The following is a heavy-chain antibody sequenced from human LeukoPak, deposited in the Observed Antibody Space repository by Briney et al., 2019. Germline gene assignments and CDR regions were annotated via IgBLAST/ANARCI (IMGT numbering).Heavy chain of an antibody. CDR1: GFTFSSYA. CDR2: ISGSGGST. V-gene: IGHV3-23*01. J-gene: IGHJ4*02. CDR3: AKSIRSYCSGGSCPGY. D-gene: IGHD2-15*01. Sequence: GGSLRLSCAASGFTFSSYAMSWVRQAPGKGLEWVSAISGSGGSTYYADSVKGRFTISRDNSKNTLYLQMNGLRAGDTAVYYCAKSIRSYCSGGSCPGYWGQGTLVTVSS.